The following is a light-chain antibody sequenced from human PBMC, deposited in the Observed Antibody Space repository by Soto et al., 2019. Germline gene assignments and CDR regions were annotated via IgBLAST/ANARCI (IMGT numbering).Light chain of an antibody. Sequence: QSVLTQPPSVSGAPGQKITISCTGSSSNIGAGYDVHWYQQLPRTAPKRLIYGNINRPSGVPDRFSGSKSGTSASLAITGLQAEDEADYYCQSYDSSLSGYVFGTGTKVTVL. J-gene: IGLJ1*01. CDR1: SSNIGAGYD. CDR2: GNI. V-gene: IGLV1-40*01. CDR3: QSYDSSLSGYV.